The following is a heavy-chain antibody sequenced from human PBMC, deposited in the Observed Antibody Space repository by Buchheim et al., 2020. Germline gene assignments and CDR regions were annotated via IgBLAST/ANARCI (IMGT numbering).Heavy chain of an antibody. D-gene: IGHD3-22*01. CDR2: IYYSGST. J-gene: IGHJ4*02. CDR1: GGSISSGGYY. V-gene: IGHV4-31*03. Sequence: QVQLQESGPGLVTPSQTLSLTCSVPGGSISSGGYYWSWIRQHPGKGLEWIGYIYYSGSTYYNPSLKSRVSISVDTSKKQFSLKLSSVTAADTAVYYCARGAYDSSGYEGHFNYWGQGTL. CDR3: ARGAYDSSGYEGHFNY.